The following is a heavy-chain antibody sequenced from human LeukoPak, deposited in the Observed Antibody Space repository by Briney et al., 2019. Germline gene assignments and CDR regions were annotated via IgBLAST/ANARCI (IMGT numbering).Heavy chain of an antibody. Sequence: RPSETLSLTCTVSGGSISSYYWSWIRQPAGKGLEWIGRIYTSGSTNYNPSLKSRVTMSVDMSKNQFSLKLSSVTAADTAVYYCARALYSSSSPYYGMDVWGQGTTVTVSS. CDR1: GGSISSYY. CDR3: ARALYSSSSPYYGMDV. V-gene: IGHV4-4*07. CDR2: IYTSGST. J-gene: IGHJ6*02. D-gene: IGHD6-6*01.